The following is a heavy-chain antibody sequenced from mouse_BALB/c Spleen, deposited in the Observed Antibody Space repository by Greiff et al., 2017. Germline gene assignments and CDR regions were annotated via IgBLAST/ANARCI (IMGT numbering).Heavy chain of an antibody. CDR1: GDSITSGY. Sequence: VQLQQSGPSLVKPSQTLSLTCSVTGDSITSGYWNWIRKFPGNKLEYMGYISYSGSTYYNPSLKSRISITRDTSKNQYYLQLNSVTTEDTATYYCARSAHGNYVYFDYWGQGTTLTVSS. V-gene: IGHV3-8*02. D-gene: IGHD2-1*01. J-gene: IGHJ2*01. CDR3: ARSAHGNYVYFDY. CDR2: ISYSGST.